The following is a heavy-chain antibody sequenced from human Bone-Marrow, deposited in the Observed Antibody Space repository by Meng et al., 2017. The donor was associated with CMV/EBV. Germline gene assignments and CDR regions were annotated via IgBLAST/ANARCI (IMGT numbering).Heavy chain of an antibody. J-gene: IGHJ5*02. CDR2: IYHSGST. V-gene: IGHV4-38-2*02. Sequence: SEPLSLTCTVSGYSISSGYYWGWSRQPPGKGLEWIGSIYHSGSTYYNPSLKSRVTISVDTTKNQFSLKLSSVTAADTAVYYCSTYHCSSTTCYIPWGQGTLVTVSS. CDR1: GYSISSGYY. CDR3: STYHCSSTTCYIP. D-gene: IGHD2-2*01.